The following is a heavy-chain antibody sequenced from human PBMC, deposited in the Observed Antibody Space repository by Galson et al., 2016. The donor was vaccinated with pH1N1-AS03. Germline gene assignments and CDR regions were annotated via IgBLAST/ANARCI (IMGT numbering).Heavy chain of an antibody. D-gene: IGHD3-9*01. V-gene: IGHV1-8*01. CDR2: MNPDTGNA. CDR3: ARAPTKYYEILTDYYRVWFDP. Sequence: SVKVSCKASGNTFTNCDITWVRQAPGQGLEWMGWMNPDTGNAGYAEKFQGRVTMTRNTSISTAYMELSSLRYEDTDVYYCARAPTKYYEILTDYYRVWFDPWGQGTLVAVSS. J-gene: IGHJ5*02. CDR1: GNTFTNCD.